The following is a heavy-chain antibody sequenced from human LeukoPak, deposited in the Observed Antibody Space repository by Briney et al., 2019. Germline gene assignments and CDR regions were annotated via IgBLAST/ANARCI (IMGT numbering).Heavy chain of an antibody. Sequence: GASVKVSCKVSGYTLTELSMHWVRPAPGKGLEWMGGFDPEDGETIYAQKFQGRVTMTEDTSTDTAYMELSSLRSEDTAVYYCATTVPLEFYSSSWYYFDYWGQGTLVTVSS. CDR1: GYTLTELS. D-gene: IGHD6-13*01. CDR2: FDPEDGET. V-gene: IGHV1-24*01. J-gene: IGHJ4*02. CDR3: ATTVPLEFYSSSWYYFDY.